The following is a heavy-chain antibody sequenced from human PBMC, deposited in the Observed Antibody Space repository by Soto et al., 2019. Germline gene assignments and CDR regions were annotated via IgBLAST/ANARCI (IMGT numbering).Heavy chain of an antibody. CDR3: AKDSADCASTSCYGFFGY. J-gene: IGHJ4*02. CDR2: ISGSGIST. D-gene: IGHD2-2*01. V-gene: IGHV3-23*01. CDR1: GFTFSSYA. Sequence: EVQLLESGGGLVQPGGSLRLSCAASGFTFSSYAMTWVRQAPGKGLEWVSAISGSGISTFYADSVQGRFTISRDNSKNTLYLQMNSLRVADTAVYYCAKDSADCASTSCYGFFGYWGQGTLVTVSS.